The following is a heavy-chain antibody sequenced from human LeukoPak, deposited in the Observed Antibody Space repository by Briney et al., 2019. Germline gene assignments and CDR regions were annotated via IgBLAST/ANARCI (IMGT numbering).Heavy chain of an antibody. CDR1: GFTFSTYW. D-gene: IGHD6-13*01. CDR3: AKRGHSSIYNHRFHP. Sequence: GGSLRLSCAASGFTFSTYWMNWVRQAPGKGLEWVANIKQDGTTEYYVDSVKGRFTISRDNANNLLYLQMNSLRAEDTAVYYWAKRGHSSIYNHRFHPWGQGTLVTVSS. J-gene: IGHJ5*02. V-gene: IGHV3-7*01. CDR2: IKQDGTTE.